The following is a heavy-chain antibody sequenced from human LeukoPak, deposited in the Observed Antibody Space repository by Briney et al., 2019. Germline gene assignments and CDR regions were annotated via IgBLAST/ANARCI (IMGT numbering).Heavy chain of an antibody. CDR3: AKHIWEEWELRPGAFDI. V-gene: IGHV3-23*01. CDR2: ISGSGGST. Sequence: PGGSLRLSCAASGFTFSSYAMSWVRQAPGKGLEWVSAISGSGGSTYYADSVKGRFTISRDNSKNTLYLQMNSLRAEDTAVYYCAKHIWEEWELRPGAFDIWGQGTMVTVSS. CDR1: GFTFSSYA. D-gene: IGHD1-26*01. J-gene: IGHJ3*02.